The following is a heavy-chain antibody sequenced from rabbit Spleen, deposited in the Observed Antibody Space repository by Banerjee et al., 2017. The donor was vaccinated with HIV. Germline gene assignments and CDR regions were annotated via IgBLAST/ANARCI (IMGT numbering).Heavy chain of an antibody. Sequence: QEQLVESGGGLVQPGGSLKLSCKASGFDFSSYGVSWVRQAPGKGLEWIGYIDPVFGITYYANGVNGRFSISSHNAQNTLFLQLNSLTAADTATDCCVREVAAKFGLWGPGTLVTVS. CDR2: IDPVFGIT. CDR3: VREVAAKFGL. D-gene: IGHD4-1*01. V-gene: IGHV1S47*01. CDR1: GFDFSSYG. J-gene: IGHJ4*01.